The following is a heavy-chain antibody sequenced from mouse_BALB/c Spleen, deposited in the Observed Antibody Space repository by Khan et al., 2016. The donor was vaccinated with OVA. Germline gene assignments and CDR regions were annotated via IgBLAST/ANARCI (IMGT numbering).Heavy chain of an antibody. CDR3: VRDGAYYRNDCWFAY. J-gene: IGHJ3*01. V-gene: IGHV1-4*01. Sequence: VQLQQSGAELARPGASVKMSCKASGYTFTSYTIHWIKLRPGQGLEWIGYINPNNGYTNYNQKFKDKATLTADKSSTTVYMQLSSLTSDDSAVYNGVRDGAYYRNDCWFAYWGQGTLVTVSA. CDR2: INPNNGYT. D-gene: IGHD2-14*01. CDR1: GYTFTSYT.